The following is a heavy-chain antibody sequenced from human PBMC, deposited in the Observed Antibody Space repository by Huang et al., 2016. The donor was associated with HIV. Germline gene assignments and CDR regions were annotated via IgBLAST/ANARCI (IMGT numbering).Heavy chain of an antibody. J-gene: IGHJ4*02. CDR2: VVVSNGDT. Sequence: QRHLVQSGPEVKKPGTSVRVSCKASGFTFSDSAVQWVRQTRGQRLEWMGMVVVSNGDTNYAQKFKDRITLTRDLSTGTAFMELSSLTFEDTAMYFCSASFVLWGQGTVLTVSS. CDR1: GFTFSDSA. V-gene: IGHV1-58*01. CDR3: SASFVL. D-gene: IGHD2-21*01.